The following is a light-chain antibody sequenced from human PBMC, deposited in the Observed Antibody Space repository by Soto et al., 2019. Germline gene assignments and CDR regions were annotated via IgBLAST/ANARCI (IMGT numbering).Light chain of an antibody. Sequence: DIQLTQSPSFLSASVGDRVTITCRASQGISSYLAWYQQKPGKAPKLLIYAASTLQSGVPSRFSGSGSGTEYTLPISSLQPEDFATDYCQQLNSYPFLTFGGGTKVEIK. CDR2: AAS. V-gene: IGKV1-9*01. CDR3: QQLNSYPFLT. J-gene: IGKJ4*01. CDR1: QGISSY.